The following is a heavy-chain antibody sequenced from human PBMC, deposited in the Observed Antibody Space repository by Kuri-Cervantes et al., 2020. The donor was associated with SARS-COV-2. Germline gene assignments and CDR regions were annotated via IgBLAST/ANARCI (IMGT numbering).Heavy chain of an antibody. J-gene: IGHJ4*02. D-gene: IGHD5-18*01. V-gene: IGHV3-21*01. CDR1: GFTFSSYA. Sequence: GESLKISCAASGFTFSSYAMHWVRQAPGKGLEWVSSISSSSSYIYYADSVKGRFTISRDNAKNSLYLQMNSLRAEDTAVYYCAKDQGDSYGISYFDYWGQGTLVTVSS. CDR3: AKDQGDSYGISYFDY. CDR2: ISSSSSYI.